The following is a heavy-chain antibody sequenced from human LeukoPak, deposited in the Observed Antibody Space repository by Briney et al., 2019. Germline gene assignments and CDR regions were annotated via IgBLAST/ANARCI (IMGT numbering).Heavy chain of an antibody. D-gene: IGHD5-24*01. CDR2: VYPGDSGA. Sequence: GESLKISCKGSGYLFSTSWIAWVRQMPGKGLEWMGIVYPGDSGARYSPSFQGQVTMSADTSINTAYLQWSSLKASDTAIYYCARRYGAGYSSSYYYYYMDVWGQGTTVTVSS. CDR1: GYLFSTSW. J-gene: IGHJ6*03. V-gene: IGHV5-51*01. CDR3: ARRYGAGYSSSYYYYYMDV.